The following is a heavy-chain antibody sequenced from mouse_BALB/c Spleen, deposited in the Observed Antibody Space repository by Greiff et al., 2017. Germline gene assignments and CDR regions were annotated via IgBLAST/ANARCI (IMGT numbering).Heavy chain of an antibody. CDR3: ARQVYGSSYLYYFDY. D-gene: IGHD1-1*01. J-gene: IGHJ2*01. Sequence: QVQLKESGAELVRPGVSVKISCKGSGYTFTDYAMHWVKQSHAKSLEWIGVISTYYGDASYNQKFKGKATMTVDKSSSTAYMELARLTSEDSAIYYCARQVYGSSYLYYFDYWGQGTTLTVSS. V-gene: IGHV1S137*01. CDR1: GYTFTDYA. CDR2: ISTYYGDA.